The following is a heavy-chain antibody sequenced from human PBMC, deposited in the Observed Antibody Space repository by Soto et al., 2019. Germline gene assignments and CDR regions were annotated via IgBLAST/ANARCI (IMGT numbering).Heavy chain of an antibody. CDR2: ISGTASRT. CDR1: GFTPTTTP. D-gene: IGHD6-19*01. Sequence: PGGSLRLSFAGSGFTPTTTPLSWVRQPPVKGLEWVTTISGTASRTYYVDSVKGQVTFSADNSLNTAYLQWNTLRASDTAIYYCARRTYESGWRHYFDYWGQGTLVTVSS. V-gene: IGHV3-23*01. CDR3: ARRTYESGWRHYFDY. J-gene: IGHJ4*02.